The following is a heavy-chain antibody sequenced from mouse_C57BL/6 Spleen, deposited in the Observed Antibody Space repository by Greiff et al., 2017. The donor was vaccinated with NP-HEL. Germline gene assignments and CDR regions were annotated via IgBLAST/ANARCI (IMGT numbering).Heavy chain of an antibody. CDR3: TREVTSYWYFDV. J-gene: IGHJ1*03. D-gene: IGHD2-12*01. CDR1: GFTFSSYA. Sequence: EVKLMESGEGLVKPGGSLKLSCAASGFTFSSYAMSWVRQTPEKRLEWVAYISSGGDYIYYADTVKGRFTISRDNARNTLYLQMSSLKSEDTAMYYCTREVTSYWYFDVWGTGTTVTVSS. CDR2: ISSGGDYI. V-gene: IGHV5-9-1*02.